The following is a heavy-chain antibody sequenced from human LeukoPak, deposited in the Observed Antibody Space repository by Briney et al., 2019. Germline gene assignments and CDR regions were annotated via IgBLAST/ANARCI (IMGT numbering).Heavy chain of an antibody. Sequence: PSETLSLTCTVSRGSISSSSYYWGWIRQPPGKGLEWIGSIYYSGSTYYNPSLKSRVTLSVDTSKNQFSLKLSSVTVADTAVYYCARRKGAYSYYYYYMDVWGKGTPVTVSS. D-gene: IGHD4/OR15-4a*01. CDR3: ARRKGAYSYYYYYMDV. CDR2: IYYSGST. V-gene: IGHV4-39*01. CDR1: RGSISSSSYY. J-gene: IGHJ6*03.